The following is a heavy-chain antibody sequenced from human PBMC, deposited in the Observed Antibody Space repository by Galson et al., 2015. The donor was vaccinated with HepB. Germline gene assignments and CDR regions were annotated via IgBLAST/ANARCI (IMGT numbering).Heavy chain of an antibody. Sequence: SLRLSCAASGFTFSSYGMHWVRQAPGKGLEWVAVISYDGSNKYYADSVKGRFTISRDNSKNTLYLQMNSLRAEDTAVYYCAKGAKRIAVAGTSDYWGQGTLVTVSS. V-gene: IGHV3-30*18. D-gene: IGHD6-19*01. CDR2: ISYDGSNK. J-gene: IGHJ4*02. CDR1: GFTFSSYG. CDR3: AKGAKRIAVAGTSDY.